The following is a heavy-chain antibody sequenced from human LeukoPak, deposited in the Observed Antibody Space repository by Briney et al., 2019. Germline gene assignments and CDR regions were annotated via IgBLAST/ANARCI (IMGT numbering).Heavy chain of an antibody. CDR2: ISGNGGST. CDR3: ANRGADYYGSGNWFDP. J-gene: IGHJ5*02. CDR1: GFTFSTYA. V-gene: IGHV3-23*01. Sequence: SGGSLRLSCAASGFTFSTYAMSWVRQAPGKGLEWVSSISGNGGSTYYGDSVKGRFTISRDNSKNTLYLQMNSPRAEDTAVYYCANRGADYYGSGNWFDPWGQGTLVTVSS. D-gene: IGHD3-10*01.